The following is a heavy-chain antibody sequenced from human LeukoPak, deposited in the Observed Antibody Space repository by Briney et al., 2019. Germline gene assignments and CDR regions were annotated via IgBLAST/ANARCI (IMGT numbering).Heavy chain of an antibody. CDR2: IIPIFGTA. CDR3: ARNYYDSSGYYFFYYYYGMDV. D-gene: IGHD3-22*01. CDR1: GGTFSSYA. V-gene: IGHV1-69*13. J-gene: IGHJ6*02. Sequence: SVKVSCKASGGTFSSYAISWVRQAPGQGLEWMGGIIPIFGTANYAQKFQGRVTITADESTSTAYMELSSLRSEDTAVYYCARNYYDSSGYYFFYYYYGMDVWGQGTTVTVSS.